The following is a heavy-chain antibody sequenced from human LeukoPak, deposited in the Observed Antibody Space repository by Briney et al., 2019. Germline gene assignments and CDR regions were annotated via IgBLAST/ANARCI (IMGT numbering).Heavy chain of an antibody. J-gene: IGHJ4*02. D-gene: IGHD3-22*01. Sequence: PGGSLRLSCAASGFTFSSYEMNWVRQAPGKGLEWVSYISSSGSTIYYADSVKGRFTISRDNAKNSLYLQMNSLRAEDTAVYYCARGSGYYSQGDYWGQGTLVTVSS. V-gene: IGHV3-48*03. CDR2: ISSSGSTI. CDR3: ARGSGYYSQGDY. CDR1: GFTFSSYE.